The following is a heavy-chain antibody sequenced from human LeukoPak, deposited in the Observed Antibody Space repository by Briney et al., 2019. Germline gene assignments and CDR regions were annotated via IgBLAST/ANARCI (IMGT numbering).Heavy chain of an antibody. CDR1: GYTFSSYG. D-gene: IGHD3-10*01. V-gene: IGHV1-18*01. CDR3: ARDGFFGSGIVGAFDI. Sequence: ASVKVSCKASGYTFSSYGISWVRQAPGQRLEWMGWISAYNGNTNYAQKFQGRVTMITDTSTSTAYMELRSLRADDTAVYYCARDGFFGSGIVGAFDIWGQGAMVTVSS. CDR2: ISAYNGNT. J-gene: IGHJ3*02.